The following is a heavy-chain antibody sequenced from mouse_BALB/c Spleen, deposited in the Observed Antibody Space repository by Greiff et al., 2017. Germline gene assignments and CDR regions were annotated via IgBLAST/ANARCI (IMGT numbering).Heavy chain of an antibody. CDR1: GYTFTDYN. D-gene: IGHD1-1*01. CDR2: IYPYNGGT. CDR3: ARSYGSSYAMDY. J-gene: IGHJ4*01. V-gene: IGHV1S29*02. Sequence: EVQLQQSGPELVKPGASVKISCKASGYTFTDYNMHWVKQSHGKSLEWIGYIYPYNGGTGYNQKFKSKATLTVDNSSSTAYMELRSLTSEDSAVYYCARSYGSSYAMDYWGQGTTVTVSS.